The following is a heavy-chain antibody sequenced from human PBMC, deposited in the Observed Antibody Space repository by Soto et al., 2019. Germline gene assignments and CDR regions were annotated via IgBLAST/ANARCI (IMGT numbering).Heavy chain of an antibody. V-gene: IGHV3-73*01. CDR3: TRRQLVAIAYYSYGMDV. D-gene: IGHD1-1*01. CDR2: IRSKANSYAT. J-gene: IGHJ6*02. CDR1: GFTFSGSA. Sequence: GGSLRLSCAASGFTFSGSAMHWVRQASGKGLEWVGRIRSKANSYATAYAASVKGRFTISRDDSKNTAYLQMNSLKTEDTAVYYCTRRQLVAIAYYSYGMDVWGQRTMVSASS.